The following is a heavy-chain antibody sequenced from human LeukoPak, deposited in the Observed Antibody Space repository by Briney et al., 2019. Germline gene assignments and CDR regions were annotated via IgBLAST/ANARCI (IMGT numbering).Heavy chain of an antibody. D-gene: IGHD3-10*01. Sequence: SETLSLTCAVYGGSFSGYYRSWIRQPPGKGLEWIGEINHSGSTNYNPSLKSRVTISVDTSKNQFSLKLSSVTAADTAVYYCARSATFITMVRGVPTKYYYYYGMDVWGQGTTVTVSS. CDR3: ARSATFITMVRGVPTKYYYYYGMDV. CDR1: GGSFSGYY. J-gene: IGHJ6*02. CDR2: INHSGST. V-gene: IGHV4-34*01.